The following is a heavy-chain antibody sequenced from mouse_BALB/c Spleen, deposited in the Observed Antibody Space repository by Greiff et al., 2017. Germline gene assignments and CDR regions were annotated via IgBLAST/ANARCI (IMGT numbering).Heavy chain of an antibody. CDR1: GYTFTDYA. Sequence: QVQLQQSGAELVRPGVSVKISCKGSGYTFTDYAMHWVKQSHAKSLEWIGVISTYYGDASYNQKFKGKATMTVDKSSSTAYMELARLTSEDSAIYYCASRNDRGSWFAYWGQGTLVTVSA. D-gene: IGHD2-12*01. V-gene: IGHV1S137*01. J-gene: IGHJ3*01. CDR3: ASRNDRGSWFAY. CDR2: ISTYYGDA.